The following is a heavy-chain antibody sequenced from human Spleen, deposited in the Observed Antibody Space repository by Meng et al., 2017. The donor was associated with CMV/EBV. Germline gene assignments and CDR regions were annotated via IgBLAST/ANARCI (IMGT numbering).Heavy chain of an antibody. CDR2: IYYGGST. CDR3: ARARFDY. Sequence: SETMSLTCTVSGDSISSGGYDWSWIRQHPGKGLEWIGYIYYGGSTYYNPSLKSPLTISVDTSKNQFSLNLSSVTAADTAVYYCARARFDYWGQGTRVTVSS. J-gene: IGHJ4*02. CDR1: GDSISSGGYD. V-gene: IGHV4-31*01.